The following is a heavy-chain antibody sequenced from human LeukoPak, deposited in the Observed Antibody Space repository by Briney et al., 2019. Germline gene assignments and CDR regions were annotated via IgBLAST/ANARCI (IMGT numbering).Heavy chain of an antibody. CDR3: ARGDYYDSSGYYV. CDR1: GFTVSSNY. J-gene: IGHJ4*02. Sequence: GGSLRLSCAASGFTVSSNYMSWVRQAPGKGLEWVSVIYSGGSTYYADSVKGRFTISRDNSKNTLYLQMNSLRAEDTAVYYCARGDYYDSSGYYVWGQGTLVTVSS. V-gene: IGHV3-66*02. CDR2: IYSGGST. D-gene: IGHD3-22*01.